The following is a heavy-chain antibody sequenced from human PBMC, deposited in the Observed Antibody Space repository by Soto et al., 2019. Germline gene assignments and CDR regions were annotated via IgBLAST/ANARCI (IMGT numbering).Heavy chain of an antibody. D-gene: IGHD1-20*01. Sequence: SETLSLTCTVSGGSISSSSYHWGWIRQPPGKGLEWIGSIYYSGSTYYNPSLKSRVTISVDTSKNQFSLKLSSVTAADTAVYYCAGSLRYGYYYYYGMDVWGQGTTVTVSS. CDR1: GGSISSSSYH. CDR3: AGSLRYGYYYYYGMDV. J-gene: IGHJ6*02. V-gene: IGHV4-39*01. CDR2: IYYSGST.